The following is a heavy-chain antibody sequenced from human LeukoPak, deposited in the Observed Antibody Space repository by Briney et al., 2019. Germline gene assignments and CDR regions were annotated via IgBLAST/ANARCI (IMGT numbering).Heavy chain of an antibody. CDR2: IYYSGST. J-gene: IGHJ3*02. D-gene: IGHD5-12*01. CDR3: ARGLIVATISWAFDI. CDR1: GGSISSYY. Sequence: SETLSLTCTVSGGSISSYYWSWIRQPPGKGLEWIGYIYYSGSTNYNPSLKSRVTISVDTSKNQFSLKLSSVTAADAAVYYCARGLIVATISWAFDIWGQGTMVTVSS. V-gene: IGHV4-59*01.